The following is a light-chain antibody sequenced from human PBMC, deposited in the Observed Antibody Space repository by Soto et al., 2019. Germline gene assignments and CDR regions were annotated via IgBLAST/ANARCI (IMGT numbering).Light chain of an antibody. V-gene: IGLV2-14*01. J-gene: IGLJ3*02. CDR3: TSYTTGRIWV. Sequence: QSVLTQPASVSGSPGQSITISCTGSSGDVGHYNYVSRYQQHPGKAPKLIIYEVTNRPSGVSNRFSGSKSGNTASLIISGLQAEDEADYYCTSYTTGRIWVFGGGTKLTVL. CDR2: EVT. CDR1: SGDVGHYNY.